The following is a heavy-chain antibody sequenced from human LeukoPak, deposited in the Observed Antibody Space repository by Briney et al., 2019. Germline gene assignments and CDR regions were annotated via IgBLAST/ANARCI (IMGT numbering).Heavy chain of an antibody. Sequence: SETLSLTCTVSGGSISSYYWSWIRQPPGKGLEGIGYIYYSGSTNYNPSLKSRVTISVDTSKNQFSLKLSSVTAADTAVYYCARYRDGYTFDYWGQGTLVTVSS. V-gene: IGHV4-59*08. J-gene: IGHJ4*02. CDR2: IYYSGST. CDR3: ARYRDGYTFDY. D-gene: IGHD5-24*01. CDR1: GGSISSYY.